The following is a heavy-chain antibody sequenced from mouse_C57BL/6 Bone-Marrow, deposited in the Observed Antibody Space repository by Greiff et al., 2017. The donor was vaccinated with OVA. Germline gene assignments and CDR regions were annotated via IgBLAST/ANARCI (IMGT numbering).Heavy chain of an antibody. CDR2: ISNGGGST. V-gene: IGHV5-12*01. J-gene: IGHJ4*01. CDR3: ARLDAMDY. Sequence: EVKPQESGGGLVQPGGSLKPSRAASGFTFSDFYMYWIRQTPEKRLEWVAYISNGGGSTYYPDTVKGRFTISRDNTKNTLYLQMSRLKSEDIAMYYCARLDAMDYWGQGNSVTVSS. CDR1: GFTFSDFY.